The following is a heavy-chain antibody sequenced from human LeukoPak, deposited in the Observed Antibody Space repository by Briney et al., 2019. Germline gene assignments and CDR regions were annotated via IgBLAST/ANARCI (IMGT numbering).Heavy chain of an antibody. Sequence: SETLSLTCTVSGGSISSYYWSWIRQPAGKGLEWIGRIYTSGSTNYNPSLKSRVTMSVDTSKNQFSLKLSSVTAADTAVYHCARGTKYSSSWSPFDYWGQGTLVTVSS. CDR2: IYTSGST. D-gene: IGHD6-13*01. V-gene: IGHV4-4*07. CDR3: ARGTKYSSSWSPFDY. J-gene: IGHJ4*02. CDR1: GGSISSYY.